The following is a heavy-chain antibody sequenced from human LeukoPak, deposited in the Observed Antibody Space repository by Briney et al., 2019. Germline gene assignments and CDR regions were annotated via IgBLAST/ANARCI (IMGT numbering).Heavy chain of an antibody. CDR2: INHSGST. CDR3: ARGEGIAEEFDY. D-gene: IGHD6-13*01. Sequence: SETLSLTCTVSGGSISTYYWSWIRQAPGKGREWIGEINHSGSTNYNPSLKSRVTISVDTSKNQFSLKLSSVTAADTAVYYCARGEGIAEEFDYWGQGTLVTVSS. V-gene: IGHV4-34*01. CDR1: GGSISTYY. J-gene: IGHJ4*02.